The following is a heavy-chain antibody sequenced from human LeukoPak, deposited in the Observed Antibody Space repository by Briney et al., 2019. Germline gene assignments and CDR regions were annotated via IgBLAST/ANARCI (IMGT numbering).Heavy chain of an antibody. V-gene: IGHV4-39*07. CDR3: ARALTQVRGVRED. CDR1: GGSISSTSYY. Sequence: SETLSLTCTVSGGSISSTSYYWGWIRQPPGKGLEWIGEINHSGSTNYNPSLKSRVTISVDTSKNQFSLKLSSVTAADTAVYYCARALTQVRGVREDWGQGTLVTVSS. D-gene: IGHD3-10*01. J-gene: IGHJ4*02. CDR2: INHSGST.